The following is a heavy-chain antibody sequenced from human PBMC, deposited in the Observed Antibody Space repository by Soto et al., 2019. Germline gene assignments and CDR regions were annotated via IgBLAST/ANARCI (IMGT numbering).Heavy chain of an antibody. J-gene: IGHJ4*02. V-gene: IGHV1-18*01. CDR3: TRVSGYGSGSRHFDT. CDR2: TVADSGNR. D-gene: IGHD3-10*01. Sequence: QVQLMQSGAEVTKPGASVTLSCKTSGYAFMSYGLSWVRLAPRQGLEWMGWTVADSGNRIYAQKFQDRINMNIGRSTNTGYMELRRLRSDDSALYFCTRVSGYGSGSRHFDTWGQGTLVTVSS. CDR1: GYAFMSYG.